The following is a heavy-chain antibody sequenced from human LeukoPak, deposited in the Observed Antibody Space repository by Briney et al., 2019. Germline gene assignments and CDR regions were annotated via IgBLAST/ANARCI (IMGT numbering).Heavy chain of an antibody. V-gene: IGHV3-21*01. D-gene: IGHD5-18*01. CDR1: GFTFSSYS. CDR2: ISSSSSYI. CDR3: AREGYSYGEGDY. J-gene: IGHJ4*02. Sequence: GGSLRLSCAASGFTFSSYSMNWVRQAPGKGLEWVSSISSSSSYIYYADSVKGRFTISRDNAKNSLYLQMNSLRAEDTAVYYCAREGYSYGEGDYWGQGILVTVSS.